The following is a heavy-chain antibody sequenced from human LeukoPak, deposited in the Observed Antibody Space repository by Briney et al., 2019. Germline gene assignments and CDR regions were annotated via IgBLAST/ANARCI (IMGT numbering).Heavy chain of an antibody. CDR1: GFTFSTYG. V-gene: IGHV3-23*01. CDR2: IVGSGGST. CDR3: AKIAETSGSYGQGYDY. Sequence: GGSLRLSCAASGFTFSTYGMSWVRQAPGKGLEWVSGIVGSGGSTYYADSVKGRFTISRDNSKNTLYLQMNSLRAEDTAGFYCAKIAETSGSYGQGYDYWGQGTLVTVSS. D-gene: IGHD1-26*01. J-gene: IGHJ4*02.